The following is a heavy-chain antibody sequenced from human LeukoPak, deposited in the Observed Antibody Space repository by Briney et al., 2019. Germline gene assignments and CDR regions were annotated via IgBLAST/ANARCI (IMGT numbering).Heavy chain of an antibody. CDR1: GGSISSGGYY. Sequence: PSETLSLTCTVSGGSISSGGYYWSWIRQHPGKGLEWIGYIYYSGSTYYNPSLKSRVTISVDTSKNQFSLKLSSVTAADTAVYYCARAPTRGNYCTNGVCSNYYFDYWGQGTLVTVSS. CDR3: ARAPTRGNYCTNGVCSNYYFDY. D-gene: IGHD2-8*01. J-gene: IGHJ4*02. CDR2: IYYSGST. V-gene: IGHV4-31*03.